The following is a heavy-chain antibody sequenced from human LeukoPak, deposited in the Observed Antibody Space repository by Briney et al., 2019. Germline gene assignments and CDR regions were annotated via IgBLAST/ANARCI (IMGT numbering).Heavy chain of an antibody. J-gene: IGHJ4*02. CDR3: ARGSTSDWPLDS. V-gene: IGHV1-24*01. CDR2: FDPEEGET. D-gene: IGHD2-2*01. Sequence: ASVKVSCKVSGRTVTEASMHWVRQAPGKGLEWMGGFDPEEGETMYARKFQGRVTMTTDTSASTAYMELSSLRSEDTAVYYCARGSTSDWPLDSWGQGTLVTVST. CDR1: GRTVTEAS.